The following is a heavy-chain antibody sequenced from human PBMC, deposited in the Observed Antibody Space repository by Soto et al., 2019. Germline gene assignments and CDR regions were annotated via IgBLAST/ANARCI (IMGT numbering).Heavy chain of an antibody. J-gene: IGHJ6*02. CDR3: ARDHSRSCISTSCYYYYGMDV. CDR2: INSDGSST. Sequence: GGSLRLSCAASGFTFSSYWMHWVRQAPGKGLVWVSRINSDGSSTSYADSVKGRFTISRDNAKNTLYLQMNSLRAEDTAVYYCARDHSRSCISTSCYYYYGMDVWGQGTTVTVSS. V-gene: IGHV3-74*01. D-gene: IGHD2-2*01. CDR1: GFTFSSYW.